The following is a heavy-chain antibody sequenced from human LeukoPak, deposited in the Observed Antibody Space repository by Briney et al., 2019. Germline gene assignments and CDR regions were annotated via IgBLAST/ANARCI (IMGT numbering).Heavy chain of an antibody. J-gene: IGHJ6*02. CDR2: IYYSGST. CDR1: GGSISSSSYS. D-gene: IGHD2-2*01. Sequence: PSETLSLTCTVSGGSISSSSYSWGWIRQPPGKGLEWIGSIYYSGSTYYNPSLKSRVTISVDTSKNQFSLKLSSVTAADTAVYYCARDLGIVVVPAAPNGYYYYGMDVWGQGTTVTVSS. V-gene: IGHV4-39*07. CDR3: ARDLGIVVVPAAPNGYYYYGMDV.